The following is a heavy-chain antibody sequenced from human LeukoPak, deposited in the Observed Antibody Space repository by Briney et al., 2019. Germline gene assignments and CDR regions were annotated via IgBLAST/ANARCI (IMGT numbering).Heavy chain of an antibody. V-gene: IGHV4-34*01. Sequence: SETLSLTCAVNGGSFSTYYWSWTRQPPGKGLEWIGEINHSGSTNYNPSLKSRVTISVDTSKNQFSLKLSSVTAADTAVYYCASARCSGGSCYLFDYYYGMYVWGQGTTVTVSS. J-gene: IGHJ6*02. CDR1: GGSFSTYY. CDR3: ASARCSGGSCYLFDYYYGMYV. CDR2: INHSGST. D-gene: IGHD2-15*01.